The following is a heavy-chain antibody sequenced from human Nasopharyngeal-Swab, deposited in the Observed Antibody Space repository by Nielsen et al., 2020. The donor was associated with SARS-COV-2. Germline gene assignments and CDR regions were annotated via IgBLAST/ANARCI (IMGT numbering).Heavy chain of an antibody. J-gene: IGHJ3*02. Sequence: SLKISCAASGFTFDDYAMHWVRQAPGKGLEWVSGISWNSGSIGYADSVKGRFTISRDNAKNSLYLQMNSLRAEDTALYYCAKESVYGDYVHGAFDIWGQGTTVTVSS. CDR2: ISWNSGSI. CDR3: AKESVYGDYVHGAFDI. V-gene: IGHV3-9*01. CDR1: GFTFDDYA. D-gene: IGHD4-17*01.